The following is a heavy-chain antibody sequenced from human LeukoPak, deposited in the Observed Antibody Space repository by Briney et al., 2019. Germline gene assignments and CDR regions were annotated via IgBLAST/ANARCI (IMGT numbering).Heavy chain of an antibody. J-gene: IGHJ4*02. CDR1: GFTFSSYG. CDR3: AKDGGGAMARGVPDY. V-gene: IGHV3-30*18. D-gene: IGHD3-10*01. Sequence: GRSLRLSCAASGFTFSSYGMHWVRQAPGKGLEWMAVISYDGSNKYYADSVKGRFTISRDNSKNTLYLQMNSLRAEDTAVYYWAKDGGGAMARGVPDYWGQGTLVTVSS. CDR2: ISYDGSNK.